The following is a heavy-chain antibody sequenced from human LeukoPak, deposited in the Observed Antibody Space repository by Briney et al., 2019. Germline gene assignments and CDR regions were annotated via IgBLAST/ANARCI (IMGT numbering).Heavy chain of an antibody. Sequence: PGGSLRLSCAASGFTFSSYAMHWVRQAPGKGLEWVAVISYDGSNKYYADSVKGRFTISRDNSKNTLYLQMNSLRAEDTAVYYCAKEYYPYFDYWGQGTLVTVSS. V-gene: IGHV3-30-3*01. CDR3: AKEYYPYFDY. CDR1: GFTFSSYA. CDR2: ISYDGSNK. D-gene: IGHD3-10*01. J-gene: IGHJ4*02.